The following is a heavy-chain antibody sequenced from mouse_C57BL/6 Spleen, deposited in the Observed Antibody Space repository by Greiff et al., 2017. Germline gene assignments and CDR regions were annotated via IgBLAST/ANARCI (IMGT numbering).Heavy chain of an antibody. J-gene: IGHJ3*01. Sequence: QVHVKQSGPGLVQPSQSLSITCTVSGFSLTSYGVHWVRQSPGKGLEWLGVIWSGGSTDYNAAFISRLSISKDNSKSQVFFKMNSLQADDTAIYYCARGSLGNKFAYWGQGTLVTVSA. CDR1: GFSLTSYG. D-gene: IGHD2-1*01. V-gene: IGHV2-2*01. CDR3: ARGSLGNKFAY. CDR2: IWSGGST.